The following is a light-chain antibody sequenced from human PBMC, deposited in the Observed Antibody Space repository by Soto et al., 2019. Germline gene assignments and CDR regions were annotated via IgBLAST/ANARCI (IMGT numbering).Light chain of an antibody. CDR2: TDS. Sequence: QSVLTQPPSVSGAPGERVTISCTGSSSDIGAGYRVRWYQQVPGTAPKLLIYTDSHRPSGVPDRFSGSKSGTSASLAISGLRSDEEADYYCAAWDDSLSGRVFGGGTKLTVL. CDR3: AAWDDSLSGRV. J-gene: IGLJ3*02. V-gene: IGLV1-40*01. CDR1: SSDIGAGYR.